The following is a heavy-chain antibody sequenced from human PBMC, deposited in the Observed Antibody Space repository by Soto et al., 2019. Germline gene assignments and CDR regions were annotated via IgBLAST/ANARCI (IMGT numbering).Heavy chain of an antibody. J-gene: IGHJ4*02. Sequence: QVQLVQSGAEVKKPGASVKVSCKASGYTFTSYYMHWVRQAPGQGLEWMGIINPSGGSTSYAQKFQGRVTMTRDTSTSTVYMELSSLRSEDTAVYYCAREVWGSTSVGGGVYENWGQGTLVTVSS. CDR3: AREVWGSTSVGGGVYEN. D-gene: IGHD6-13*01. CDR1: GYTFTSYY. V-gene: IGHV1-46*01. CDR2: INPSGGST.